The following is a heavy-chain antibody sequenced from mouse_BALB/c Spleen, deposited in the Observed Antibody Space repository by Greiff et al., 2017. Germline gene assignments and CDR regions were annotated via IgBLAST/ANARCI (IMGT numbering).Heavy chain of an antibody. CDR1: GFNIKDYY. D-gene: IGHD2-4*01. CDR2: IDPENGNT. Sequence: EVQLQQSGAELVRPGALVKLSCKASGFNIKDYYMHWVKQRPEQGLEWIGWIDPENGNTIYDPKFQGKASITADTSSNTTYLQLSSLTSEDTAVYYCDVITMDYWGQGTTLTVSS. V-gene: IGHV14-1*02. J-gene: IGHJ2*01. CDR3: DVITMDY.